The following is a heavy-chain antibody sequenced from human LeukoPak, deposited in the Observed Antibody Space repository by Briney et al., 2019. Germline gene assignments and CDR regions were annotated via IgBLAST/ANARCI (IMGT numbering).Heavy chain of an antibody. J-gene: IGHJ6*03. CDR3: AHTLYYYYSTRYYYLDV. V-gene: IGHV2-5*01. CDR1: GFSLSTSGVG. Sequence: SGPTLVNPTQTLTLTCTISGFSLSTSGVGVGWIRQPPGKALEWLALIYWNDDKRYSPSLKSRLTITKDTSKNQVVLTITNMDPVYTATYYCAHTLYYYYSTRYYYLDVWVKGTTVTVSS. D-gene: IGHD3-22*01. CDR2: IYWNDDK.